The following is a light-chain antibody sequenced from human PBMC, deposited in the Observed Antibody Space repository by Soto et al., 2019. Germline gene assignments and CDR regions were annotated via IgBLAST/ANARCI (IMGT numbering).Light chain of an antibody. J-gene: IGLJ3*02. V-gene: IGLV4-69*01. CDR2: LNSDGSH. Sequence: QTVVTQSPSASASLGASVKLTCTLSSGHSSYAIAWHQQQPEKGPRYLMKLNSDGSHSKGDGIPDRFSGSSSGAERYLTLSSLQSEDEADYYCQTWGTGIPWVFGGGTKVTVL. CDR1: SGHSSYA. CDR3: QTWGTGIPWV.